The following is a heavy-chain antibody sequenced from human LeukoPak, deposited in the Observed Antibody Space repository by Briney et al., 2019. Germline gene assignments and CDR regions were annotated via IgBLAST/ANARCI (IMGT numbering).Heavy chain of an antibody. J-gene: IGHJ4*02. V-gene: IGHV3-74*01. CDR3: ARVSGWHLFDY. CDR1: GISFSSYW. D-gene: IGHD6-19*01. Sequence: PGGSLRLSCAASGISFSSYWMHWVRQAPGKGLVWVSRINSDGSRTNYADSVKGRFTISRDNAKNTLYLQMNSLRAEDTAVYYCARVSGWHLFDYWGQGTLVTVSS. CDR2: INSDGSRT.